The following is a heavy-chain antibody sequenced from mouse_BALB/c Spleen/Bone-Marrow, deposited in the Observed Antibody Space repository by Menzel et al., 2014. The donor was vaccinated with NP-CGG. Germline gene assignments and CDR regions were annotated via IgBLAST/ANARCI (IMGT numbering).Heavy chain of an antibody. Sequence: EVKLQESGPELEKPGASVKISCKASGYSFTGYNMNWVKQSNGKSLEWIGNIDPYYGGTSYNQKFKGKATLTVDKSSSTAYMQLKSLTSEDSAVYYCARRGTYGSSPYDYVMDYWGQGTSVTVSS. J-gene: IGHJ4*01. D-gene: IGHD1-1*01. CDR2: IDPYYGGT. CDR3: ARRGTYGSSPYDYVMDY. V-gene: IGHV1-39*01. CDR1: GYSFTGYN.